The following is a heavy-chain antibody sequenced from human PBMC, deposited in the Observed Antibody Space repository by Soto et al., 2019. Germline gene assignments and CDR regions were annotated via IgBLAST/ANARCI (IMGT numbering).Heavy chain of an antibody. J-gene: IGHJ6*02. V-gene: IGHV3-30-3*01. Sequence: QVQLVESGGGVVQPGRSLRLSCAASGFTFSSYAMHWVRQAPGKGLEWVAVISYDGSNKYYADSVKGRFTISRDNSKKSLYLQMNSLRAEDTAVYYCARDSWQWCSGGSCPYGMDVWGQGTTVTVSS. D-gene: IGHD2-15*01. CDR2: ISYDGSNK. CDR1: GFTFSSYA. CDR3: ARDSWQWCSGGSCPYGMDV.